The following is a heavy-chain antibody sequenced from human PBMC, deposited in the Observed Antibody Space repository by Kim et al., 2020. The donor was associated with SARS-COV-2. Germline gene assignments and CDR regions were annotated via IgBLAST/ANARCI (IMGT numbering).Heavy chain of an antibody. CDR1: GFTISSHW. Sequence: GGSLRLSCAASGFTISSHWIYWVRQVPGKGLVWVSRIDGDGSGTNYADSVKGRFTISRDNAKSTLYLQMNSLRVDDTAIYYCARDENWSLDYWGQGTLVTVSS. CDR2: IDGDGSGT. D-gene: IGHD1-1*01. J-gene: IGHJ4*02. CDR3: ARDENWSLDY. V-gene: IGHV3-74*01.